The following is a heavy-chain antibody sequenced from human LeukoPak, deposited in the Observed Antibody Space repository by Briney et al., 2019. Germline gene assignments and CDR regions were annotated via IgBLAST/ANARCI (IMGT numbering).Heavy chain of an antibody. J-gene: IGHJ6*03. CDR2: INPSGSST. CDR3: AMRAGGYYGNMAV. Sequence: GASVKVSCKASGYTFATYYMHWVRQAPGQGLEWMGIINPSGSSTSYAQKFQGRVTMTRETSTSTIYMELSRLRSGDTAVYYCAMRAGGYYGNMAVWGKGTTVTVSS. CDR1: GYTFATYY. V-gene: IGHV1-46*01. D-gene: IGHD3-3*01.